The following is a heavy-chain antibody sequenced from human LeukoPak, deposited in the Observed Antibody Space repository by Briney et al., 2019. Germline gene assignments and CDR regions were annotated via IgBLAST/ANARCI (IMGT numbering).Heavy chain of an antibody. Sequence: SETLSLTCTVSGGSISSSSYYWGWIRQPPGKGLEWIGSIYYSGSTYYNPSLKSRVTISVDTSKNQFSLKLSSVTAADTAVYYCARHTNAKYDFWSGYSLYGMDVWGQGTTVTVSS. CDR2: IYYSGST. J-gene: IGHJ6*02. D-gene: IGHD3-3*01. V-gene: IGHV4-39*01. CDR1: GGSISSSSYY. CDR3: ARHTNAKYDFWSGYSLYGMDV.